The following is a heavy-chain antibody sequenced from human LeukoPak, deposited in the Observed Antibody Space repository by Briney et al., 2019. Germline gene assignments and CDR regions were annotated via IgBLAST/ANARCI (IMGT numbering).Heavy chain of an antibody. CDR3: ARGWDY. V-gene: IGHV4-61*09. CDR2: MNTTGST. CDR1: GDSISIGSYY. Sequence: PSQTLSLTRTVSGDSISIGSYYWSWLRQPAGKGLEWIGHMNTTGSTKYNPSLKSRVTISVDTSNNQFSLKVSSVTAADTAVYYCARGWDYWGQGTLVTVSS. J-gene: IGHJ4*02.